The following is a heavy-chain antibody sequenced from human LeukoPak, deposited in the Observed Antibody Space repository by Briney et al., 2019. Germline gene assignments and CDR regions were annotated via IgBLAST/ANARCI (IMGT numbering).Heavy chain of an antibody. Sequence: GGSLRLSCAASGFTFSSYSMNWVRQAPGKGLEWVSYIRSSSSTIYYADSVKGRFTISRDNAKNSLYLQMNSLRAEDTAVYYCARAKHPFIVVVPAATYYFDYWGQGTLVTVSS. CDR2: IRSSSSTI. V-gene: IGHV3-48*01. J-gene: IGHJ4*02. D-gene: IGHD2-2*01. CDR3: ARAKHPFIVVVPAATYYFDY. CDR1: GFTFSSYS.